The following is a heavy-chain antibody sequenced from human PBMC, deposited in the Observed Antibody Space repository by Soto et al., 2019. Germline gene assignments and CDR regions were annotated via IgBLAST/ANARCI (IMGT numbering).Heavy chain of an antibody. CDR3: ARHTRRGYSFGPLGY. D-gene: IGHD5-18*01. J-gene: IGHJ4*02. CDR2: ISPNSGGT. V-gene: IGHV1-2*02. Sequence: ASVKVSCKASGYTFTGYYMHWVRQAPGQGLEWMGWISPNSGGTNYAQKFQGRVTMTRDTSISTAYMELSRLRSDDTAVYYCARHTRRGYSFGPLGYWGQGTLVTVSS. CDR1: GYTFTGYY.